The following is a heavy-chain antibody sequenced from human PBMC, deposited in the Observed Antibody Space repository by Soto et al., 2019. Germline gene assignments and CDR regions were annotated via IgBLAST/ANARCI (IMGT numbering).Heavy chain of an antibody. CDR1: GFSLSTSGVG. V-gene: IGHV2-5*02. D-gene: IGHD1-26*01. CDR2: IYWDDDK. CDR3: AHTAYYRRDYYHYFYMDV. J-gene: IGHJ6*03. Sequence: SGPTLVKPTQTLTLTCTFSGFSLSTSGVGVGWIRQPPGKALEWLALIYWDDDKRYSPSLKSRLTITKDTSKNQVVLTLTNMDPVDTATYYCAHTAYYRRDYYHYFYMDVWGKGTTVTVSS.